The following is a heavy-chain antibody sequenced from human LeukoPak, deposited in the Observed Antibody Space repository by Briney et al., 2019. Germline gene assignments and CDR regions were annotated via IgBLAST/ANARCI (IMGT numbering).Heavy chain of an antibody. Sequence: PSETLSLTCAVYGGSFSGYYWSWIRQPPGKGLEWIGESNHSGSTNYNPSLKSRVTISVDTSKNQFSLKLSSVTAADTAVYYCARGYYYGSGSAFYYYYMDVWGKRTTVTVSS. J-gene: IGHJ6*03. V-gene: IGHV4-34*01. CDR2: SNHSGST. D-gene: IGHD3-10*01. CDR1: GGSFSGYY. CDR3: ARGYYYGSGSAFYYYYMDV.